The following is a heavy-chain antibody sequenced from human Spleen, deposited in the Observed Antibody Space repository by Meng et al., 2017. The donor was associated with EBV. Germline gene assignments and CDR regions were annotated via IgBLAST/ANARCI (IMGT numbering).Heavy chain of an antibody. CDR2: LIPMVGAP. CDR1: GGTFRRDA. CDR3: ASESGRGFTPDY. V-gene: IGHV1-69*01. D-gene: IGHD3-10*01. Sequence: QVQPGQAGAEVKKAGSSVKVSCRTSGGTFRRDAVSWVRQAPGQGLEWMGGLIPMVGAPHYAQKFQGRVTIIADESTSTHSMELNSLRSEDTAMYYCASESGRGFTPDYWGQGTLVTVSS. J-gene: IGHJ4*02.